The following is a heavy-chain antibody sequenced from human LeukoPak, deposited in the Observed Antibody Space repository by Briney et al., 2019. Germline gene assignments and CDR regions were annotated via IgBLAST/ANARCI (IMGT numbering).Heavy chain of an antibody. V-gene: IGHV4-39*07. J-gene: IGHJ5*02. CDR3: ATTPPYYDFWSGYYRLGAQNWFDP. CDR1: GGSISSSSYY. Sequence: SEALSLTCTVSGGSISSSSYYWGWIRQPPGKGLEWIGSIYYSGSTYYNPSLKSRVTISVDTSKNQFSLKLSSVTAADTAVYYCATTPPYYDFWSGYYRLGAQNWFDPWGQGTLVTVSS. D-gene: IGHD3-3*01. CDR2: IYYSGST.